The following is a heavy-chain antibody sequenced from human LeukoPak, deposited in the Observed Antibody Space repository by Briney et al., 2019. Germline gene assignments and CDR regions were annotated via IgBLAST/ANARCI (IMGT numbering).Heavy chain of an antibody. Sequence: SETLSLTCTVSGGSISSRSYYWGWIRQPPGKGLEWIGNIYYSGSTYYNPSLKSRVTISVDTSRNQFSLKLSSVTAADTAVYYCARRNSGYTPNWFDPWGQGTLVTVSS. D-gene: IGHD5-12*01. CDR1: GGSISSRSYY. CDR3: ARRNSGYTPNWFDP. J-gene: IGHJ5*02. V-gene: IGHV4-39*01. CDR2: IYYSGST.